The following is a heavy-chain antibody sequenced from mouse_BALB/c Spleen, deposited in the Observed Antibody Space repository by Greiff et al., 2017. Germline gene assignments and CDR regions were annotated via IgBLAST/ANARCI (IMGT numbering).Heavy chain of an antibody. D-gene: IGHD2-14*01. J-gene: IGHJ4*01. Sequence: QVQLKQSGPELVKPGASVKISCKASGYTFTDYYINWVKQKPGQGLEWIGWIYPGSGNTKYNEKFKGKATLTSDKSSSTAYMELSSLTSEDSAVYYCIYRYDYAMDYWGQGTSVTVSS. V-gene: IGHV1-84*01. CDR2: IYPGSGNT. CDR3: IYRYDYAMDY. CDR1: GYTFTDYY.